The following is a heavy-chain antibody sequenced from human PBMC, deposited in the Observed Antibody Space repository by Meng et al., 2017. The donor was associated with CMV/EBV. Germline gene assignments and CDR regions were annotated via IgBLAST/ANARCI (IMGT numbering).Heavy chain of an antibody. J-gene: IGHJ4*02. CDR3: AHLDTAKLHFDY. CDR2: IYWDDDK. Sequence: QSAVIDTRPTPVKTTQTPTLTSSCSWFSLSTSAGGVGWIRQPPGKALEWLALIYWDDDKRYSPSLKSRLTITKDTSKNQVVLTMTNMDPVDTATYYCAHLDTAKLHFDYWGQGTLVTVSS. CDR1: WFSLSTSAGG. V-gene: IGHV2-5*02. D-gene: IGHD5-18*01.